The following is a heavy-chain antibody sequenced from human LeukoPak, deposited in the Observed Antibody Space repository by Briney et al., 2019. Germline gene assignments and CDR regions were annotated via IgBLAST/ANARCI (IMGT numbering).Heavy chain of an antibody. D-gene: IGHD6-13*01. CDR3: ARVLRTWTAGTKAFDI. J-gene: IGHJ3*02. Sequence: SGPTLVNPTQTLTLTCTFSGFSLSTSGVGVGWIRQPPGKALEWLALIYWNDDKRYSPSLKSRLTITKDTSKNQVVLTMTNMDPVDTATYYCARVLRTWTAGTKAFDIWGQGTMVTVSS. CDR1: GFSLSTSGVG. V-gene: IGHV2-5*01. CDR2: IYWNDDK.